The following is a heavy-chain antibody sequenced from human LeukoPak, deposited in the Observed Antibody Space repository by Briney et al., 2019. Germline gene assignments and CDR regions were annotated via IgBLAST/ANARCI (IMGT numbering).Heavy chain of an antibody. CDR2: ISSSSSYI. CDR3: ARVGSSGWYYFDY. CDR1: GFTFSSYS. Sequence: GGSLRLSCAASGFTFSSYSMNWVRQAPGKGLEWVSSISSSSSYIYYADSVKGRFTISRDNAKNSLYLQMNSLRAEDTAVYYCARVGSSGWYYFDYWGQGTLVTVSS. D-gene: IGHD6-19*01. V-gene: IGHV3-21*04. J-gene: IGHJ4*02.